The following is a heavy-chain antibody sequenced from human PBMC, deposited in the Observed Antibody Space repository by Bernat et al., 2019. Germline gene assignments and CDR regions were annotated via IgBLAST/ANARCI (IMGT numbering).Heavy chain of an antibody. CDR3: AKVSGDYARGGFDD. D-gene: IGHD4-17*01. CDR2: VSFDGNHK. CDR1: GFTFSSYG. J-gene: IGHJ4*02. V-gene: IGHV3-30*18. Sequence: QVQLVESGGGVVQPGRSLSLSCAASGFTFSSYGMHWVRQAPGKGPEWVAVVSFDGNHKYYAESVRGRFIISRDNSKNPLYLQMNSLRPEDTALYYCAKVSGDYARGGFDDWGQGTLVTVYS.